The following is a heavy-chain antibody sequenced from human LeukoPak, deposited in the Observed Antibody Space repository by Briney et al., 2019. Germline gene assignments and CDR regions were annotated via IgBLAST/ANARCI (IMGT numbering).Heavy chain of an antibody. D-gene: IGHD3-3*01. CDR1: GGSISSSSLY. CDR3: ARHSTYYDLWSGPGGDYFDY. V-gene: IGHV4-39*01. Sequence: SETLSLTCTVSGGSISSSSLYWGWIRQPPGKGLEWIGSVYYSGSTYYSPSLKSRLTISVDTSKNQFSLKLSSVTAADTAVYYCARHSTYYDLWSGPGGDYFDYWGQGTLVTVTS. CDR2: VYYSGST. J-gene: IGHJ4*02.